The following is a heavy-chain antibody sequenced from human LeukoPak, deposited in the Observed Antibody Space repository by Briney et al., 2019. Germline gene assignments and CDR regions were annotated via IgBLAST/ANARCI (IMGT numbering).Heavy chain of an antibody. Sequence: GSLRLSCAASGFTFSDSWMSWFRQAPGKGLEWVANMNQDGSAKGYVDSVKGRFTISRDNARNSLYLQMSSLRPEDTAVYYCATYTHWVAGDVWGQGTTVTVSS. D-gene: IGHD3-16*01. CDR1: GFTFSDSW. CDR3: ATYTHWVAGDV. J-gene: IGHJ6*02. CDR2: MNQDGSAK. V-gene: IGHV3-7*01.